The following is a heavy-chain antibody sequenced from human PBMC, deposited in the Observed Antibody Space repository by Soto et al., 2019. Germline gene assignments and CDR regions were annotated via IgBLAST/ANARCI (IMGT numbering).Heavy chain of an antibody. CDR1: GFTFSDYY. Sequence: GGSLRLSCAASGFTFSDYYMSWIRQAPGKGLEWVSYISSSGSTIYYADSVKGRFTISRDNAKNSLYLQMSSLRAEATAVYYCATDRGSTILRSDYWGHGTLVTVSS. CDR2: ISSSGSTI. D-gene: IGHD1-26*01. V-gene: IGHV3-11*01. CDR3: ATDRGSTILRSDY. J-gene: IGHJ4*01.